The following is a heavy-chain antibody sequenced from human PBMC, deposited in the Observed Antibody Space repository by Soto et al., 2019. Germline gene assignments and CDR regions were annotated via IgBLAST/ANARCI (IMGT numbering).Heavy chain of an antibody. Sequence: GGSLRLSCVAPGFTFDDYAMHWVRQAPGKGLEWVSGISWNSGSIGYADSVKGRFTISRDNAKNSLYLQMNSLRAEDTALYYCAKDLLQQLGHGMDVWGQGTTVTVSS. D-gene: IGHD6-6*01. CDR1: GFTFDDYA. J-gene: IGHJ6*02. CDR3: AKDLLQQLGHGMDV. CDR2: ISWNSGSI. V-gene: IGHV3-9*01.